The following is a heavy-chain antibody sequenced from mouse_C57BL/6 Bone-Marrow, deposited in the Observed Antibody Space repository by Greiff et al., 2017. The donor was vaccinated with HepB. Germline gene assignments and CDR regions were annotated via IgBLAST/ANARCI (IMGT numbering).Heavy chain of an antibody. Sequence: VQLQQSGAELVRPGASVTLSCKASGYTFTDYEMHWVTQTPVHGLEWIGAIDPETGGTAYNQTFKGKAILTADKSSSTAYIEFLSRTSEDSADYYCTGTHCYDDSPFDYGGQGTTLTVSA. V-gene: IGHV1-15*01. D-gene: IGHD1-2*01. J-gene: IGHJ2*01. CDR2: IDPETGGT. CDR1: GYTFTDYE. CDR3: TGTHCYDDSPFDY.